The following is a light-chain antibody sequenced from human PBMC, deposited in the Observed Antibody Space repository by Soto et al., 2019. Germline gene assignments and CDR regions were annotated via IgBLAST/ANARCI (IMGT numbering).Light chain of an antibody. CDR1: QSLLHSDGYNY. CDR3: MQALQTPVT. Sequence: DVVLTQSPLSLPVTPGEPASISCRSSQSLLHSDGYNYLDWYLQKPGQSPQLLIYLGSNRASGVTDRFSGSGSGTDFKLRISRVEAEDVGVYYCMQALQTPVTFGQGTKVEIK. J-gene: IGKJ1*01. CDR2: LGS. V-gene: IGKV2-28*01.